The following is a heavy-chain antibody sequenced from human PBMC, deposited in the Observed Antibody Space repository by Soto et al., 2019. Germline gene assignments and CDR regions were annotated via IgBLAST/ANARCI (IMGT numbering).Heavy chain of an antibody. D-gene: IGHD3-9*01. CDR1: GFTFGDYA. V-gene: IGHV3-9*01. Sequence: GGSLRLSCAASGFTFGDYAMQWVRQAPGKGLEWVSAISWNSGSIDYADSVKGRFTISRDNAKNSLYLQMNSLRDEDTAVYYCARDSRTKYDILTGAYYYYGMDVWGQGTTVTVSS. CDR2: ISWNSGSI. CDR3: ARDSRTKYDILTGAYYYYGMDV. J-gene: IGHJ6*02.